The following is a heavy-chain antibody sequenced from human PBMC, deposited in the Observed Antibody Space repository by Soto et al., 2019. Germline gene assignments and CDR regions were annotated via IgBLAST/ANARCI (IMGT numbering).Heavy chain of an antibody. CDR3: ARVMITIFGVVTDYYMDV. V-gene: IGHV4-59*12. Sequence: ASETQSLTCSVSEGSIGGYDWRWIRQPPGKGLEWIGYINYSGSTNYNPSLKSRVTISVDTSKNQFSLKLSSVTAADTAVYYCARVMITIFGVVTDYYMDVWGKGTTVTVSS. D-gene: IGHD3-3*01. CDR1: EGSIGGYD. CDR2: INYSGST. J-gene: IGHJ6*03.